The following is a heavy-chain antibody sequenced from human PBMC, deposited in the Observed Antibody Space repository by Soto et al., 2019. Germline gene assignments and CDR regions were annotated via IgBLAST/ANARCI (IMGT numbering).Heavy chain of an antibody. CDR3: ARARSGYDYYYYGMDA. D-gene: IGHD5-12*01. Sequence: PGGSLRLSCAASGFTFSSYWMSWVRQAPGKGLEWVANIKQDGSEKYYVDSVKGRFTISRDNAKNSLYLQMNSLRAEDTAVYYCARARSGYDYYYYGMDAWGQGTTVTVSS. CDR1: GFTFSSYW. V-gene: IGHV3-7*01. J-gene: IGHJ6*02. CDR2: IKQDGSEK.